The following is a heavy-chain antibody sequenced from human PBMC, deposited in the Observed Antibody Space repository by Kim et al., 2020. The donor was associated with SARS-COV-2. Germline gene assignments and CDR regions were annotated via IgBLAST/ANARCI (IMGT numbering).Heavy chain of an antibody. V-gene: IGHV3-49*03. CDR1: GFTFGDYA. CDR2: IRSKAYGGTT. Sequence: GGSLRLSCTASGFTFGDYAMSWFRQAPGKGLEWVGFIRSKAYGGTTEYAASVKGRFTISRDDSKSIAYLQMNSLKTEDTAVYYCTREREDYYGSGSYYNVYWFDPWGQGTLVTVSS. J-gene: IGHJ5*02. CDR3: TREREDYYGSGSYYNVYWFDP. D-gene: IGHD3-10*01.